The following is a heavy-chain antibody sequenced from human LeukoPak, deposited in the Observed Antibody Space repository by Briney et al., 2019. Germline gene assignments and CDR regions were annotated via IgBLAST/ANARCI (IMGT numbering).Heavy chain of an antibody. D-gene: IGHD3-10*01. CDR2: ISAYNGNT. V-gene: IGHV1-18*03. CDR1: GGTFSSYG. Sequence: GASVKVSCKASGGTFSSYGISWVRQAPGQGLEWMGWISAYNGNTNYAQKLQGRVTMTTDTSTSTAYMELRSLRSDDMAVYYCARFLDEHHYGSGSYNWFDPWGQGTLVTVSS. CDR3: ARFLDEHHYGSGSYNWFDP. J-gene: IGHJ5*02.